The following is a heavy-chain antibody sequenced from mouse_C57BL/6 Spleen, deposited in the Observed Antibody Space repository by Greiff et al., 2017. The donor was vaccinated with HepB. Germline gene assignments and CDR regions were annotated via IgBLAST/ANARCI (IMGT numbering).Heavy chain of an antibody. CDR3: ARSITFYAMDY. CDR2: IHPNSGST. J-gene: IGHJ4*01. V-gene: IGHV1-64*01. Sequence: QVQLQQSGAELVKPGASVTLSCKASGYTFTSYWMHWVKQRPGQGLEWIGMIHPNSGSTNYNEKLKSKATLTVDKSSSTAYMQLSSLTSEDSAVYYCARSITFYAMDYWGQGTSVTVSS. D-gene: IGHD1-1*01. CDR1: GYTFTSYW.